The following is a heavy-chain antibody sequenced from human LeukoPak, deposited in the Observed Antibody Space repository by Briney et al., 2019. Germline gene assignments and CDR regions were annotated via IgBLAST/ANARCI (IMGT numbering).Heavy chain of an antibody. J-gene: IGHJ4*02. CDR2: INHSGST. CDR3: ARASYYDFGSGYLIPHNPLNYFDY. CDR1: GGSFSGYY. D-gene: IGHD3-3*01. Sequence: SETLSLTCAVYGGSFSGYYWSWIRQPPGKGLEWIGEINHSGSTNYNPSLKSRVTISVDTSKNQFSLKLSSVTAADTAVYYCARASYYDFGSGYLIPHNPLNYFDYWAQGTRATVSP. V-gene: IGHV4-34*01.